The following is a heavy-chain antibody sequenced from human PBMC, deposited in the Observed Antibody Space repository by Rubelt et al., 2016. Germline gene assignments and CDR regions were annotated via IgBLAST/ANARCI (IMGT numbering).Heavy chain of an antibody. CDR2: MSYDGSKE. J-gene: IGHJ6*02. CDR3: ARDQYSSSSKDYYYGMDV. Sequence: PCKGLEWVAGMSYDGSKEYFADSVKGRLTISRDNSKNTLYLQMNSLRAEDTAVYYCARDQYSSSSKDYYYGMDVWGQGTTVTVSS. D-gene: IGHD6-6*01. V-gene: IGHV3-30*03.